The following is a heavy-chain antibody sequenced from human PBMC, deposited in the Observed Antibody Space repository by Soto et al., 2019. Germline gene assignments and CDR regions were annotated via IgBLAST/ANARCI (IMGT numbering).Heavy chain of an antibody. CDR3: AREGDREFHSDSSDEPGY. V-gene: IGHV1-69*04. CDR2: IIPSIGII. CDR1: GGTFSSFV. D-gene: IGHD3-22*01. J-gene: IGHJ4*02. Sequence: QVQLVQSGAEVKKPGSSVKVSCKASGGTFSSFVISWVRQAPGQGLEWMGRIIPSIGIINYAQNFQARVTITAGTSTSTDYMELSRLRPDDTAVYYCAREGDREFHSDSSDEPGYWGQGTLVTVSS.